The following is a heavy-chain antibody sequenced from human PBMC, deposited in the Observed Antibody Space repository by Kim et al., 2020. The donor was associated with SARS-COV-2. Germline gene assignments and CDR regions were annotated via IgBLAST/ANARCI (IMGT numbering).Heavy chain of an antibody. Sequence: NFNSGDTNYDRYFEGRVTMTRDTSISTAYMGLSRLRSDDTAVYYCARGIDRWGQGTLVTVTS. D-gene: IGHD3-3*02. CDR3: ARGIDR. CDR2: NFNSGDT. V-gene: IGHV1-2*02. J-gene: IGHJ5*02.